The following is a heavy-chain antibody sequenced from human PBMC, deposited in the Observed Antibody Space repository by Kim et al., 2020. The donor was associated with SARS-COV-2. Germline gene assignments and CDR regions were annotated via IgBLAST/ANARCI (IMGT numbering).Heavy chain of an antibody. V-gene: IGHV3-48*03. D-gene: IGHD3-3*01. CDR3: ARDAIPRMDDFWSGVYYYYGMDV. Sequence: GGSLRLSCAASGFTFSSYEMNWVRQAPGKGLEWVSYISSSGSTIYYADSVKGRFTISRDNAKNSLYLQMNSLRAEDTAVYYCARDAIPRMDDFWSGVYYYYGMDVWGQGTTVTVSS. J-gene: IGHJ6*02. CDR2: ISSSGSTI. CDR1: GFTFSSYE.